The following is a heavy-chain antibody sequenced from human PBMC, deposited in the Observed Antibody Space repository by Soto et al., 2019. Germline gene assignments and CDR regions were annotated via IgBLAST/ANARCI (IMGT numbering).Heavy chain of an antibody. D-gene: IGHD5-18*01. V-gene: IGHV4-31*03. CDR2: IYYSGST. CDR1: GGSISSGGYY. J-gene: IGHJ6*02. Sequence: SETLSLTCTVSGGSISSGGYYWSWIRQHPGKGLEWIGYIYYSGSTYYNPSLKSRVTISVDTSKNQFSLKLSSVTAADTAVYYCARDHKVGVWLGSYYYGMDVWGQGTTVTVSS. CDR3: ARDHKVGVWLGSYYYGMDV.